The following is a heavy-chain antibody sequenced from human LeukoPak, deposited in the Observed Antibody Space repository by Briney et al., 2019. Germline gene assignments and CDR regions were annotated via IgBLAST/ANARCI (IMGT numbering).Heavy chain of an antibody. D-gene: IGHD2-21*02. Sequence: GGSLRLSCAASGFTFSSYAMSWVRQAPGKGLEWVSAISGSGGSTYYADSVKGRFTISRDNSKNTLYLQMNSLRAEDTAVYYCAKDREYCGGDCPSYYFDYWGQGTLVTASS. V-gene: IGHV3-23*01. CDR2: ISGSGGST. J-gene: IGHJ4*02. CDR1: GFTFSSYA. CDR3: AKDREYCGGDCPSYYFDY.